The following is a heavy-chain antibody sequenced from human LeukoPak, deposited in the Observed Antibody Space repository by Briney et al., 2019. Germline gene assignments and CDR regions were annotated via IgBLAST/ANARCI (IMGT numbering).Heavy chain of an antibody. CDR3: AKPDRITMVRGVIIYPDY. CDR1: GFTFSSYA. CDR2: ISGSGGST. Sequence: PGGSLRLSCAASGFTFSSYAMSWVRRAPGKGLEWVSAISGSGGSTYYADSVKGRFTISRDNSKNTLYLQMNSLRAGDTAVYYCAKPDRITMVRGVIIYPDYWGQGTLVTVSS. D-gene: IGHD3-10*01. J-gene: IGHJ4*02. V-gene: IGHV3-23*01.